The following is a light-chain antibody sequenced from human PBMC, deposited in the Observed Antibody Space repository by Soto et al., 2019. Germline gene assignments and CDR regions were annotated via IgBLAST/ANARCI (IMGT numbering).Light chain of an antibody. CDR2: SVA. CDR3: QQYGSSGT. Sequence: EVVLTQSPATLSLSPGDRAALSCKASQSVHNFLAWYQQKPGQAPRLLIYSVASRAIGIPDRFRGSGSGTDFTLTISRLEPEDFAVYYCQQYGSSGTFGQGTKVDIK. CDR1: QSVHNF. V-gene: IGKV3-20*01. J-gene: IGKJ1*01.